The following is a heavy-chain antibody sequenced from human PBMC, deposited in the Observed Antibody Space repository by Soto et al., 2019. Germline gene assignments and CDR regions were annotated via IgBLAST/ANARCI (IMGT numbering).Heavy chain of an antibody. CDR2: IYNSGSP. V-gene: IGHV4-30-2*01. CDR3: ARANRITISGVLAHPTVLKHHDAFDI. Sequence: QLQLQESGSGLVKPSQTLSLTCAVSGGSISSGDYSWSWIRQTPGKGLEWIGNIYNSGSPNYNPSLKSRVTISVDRSKNQFSLKLSSVTAADTAVYYCARANRITISGVLAHPTVLKHHDAFDIWGQGTKVSVSS. CDR1: GGSISSGDYS. D-gene: IGHD3-3*01. J-gene: IGHJ3*02.